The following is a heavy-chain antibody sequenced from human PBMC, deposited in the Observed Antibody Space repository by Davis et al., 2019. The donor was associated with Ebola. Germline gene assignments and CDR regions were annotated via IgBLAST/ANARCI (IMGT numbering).Heavy chain of an antibody. Sequence: GESLKISCAASGFAFYRYEMNWVRQAPGKGLEWVSYISGSATSTFYADSVQGRFTISSDNARDSLYLQMDSLRVEDTAVYFCARGGAVAPDWCPGTLVTVSS. CDR3: ARGGAVAPD. CDR1: GFAFYRYE. D-gene: IGHD4-23*01. V-gene: IGHV3-48*03. CDR2: ISGSATST. J-gene: IGHJ4*02.